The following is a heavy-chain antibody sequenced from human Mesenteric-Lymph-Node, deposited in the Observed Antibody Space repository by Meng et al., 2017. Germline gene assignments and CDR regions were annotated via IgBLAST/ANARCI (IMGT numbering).Heavy chain of an antibody. Sequence: QVQLQESGPGLGKPSQTLSLTCTVSGGSISSGGHSWSWIRQHPGKGLEWIGYIYYSGSTYYNPSLKSRVILSVDTSKNQFSLKLSSVTAADTAVYYCARVDSSGYFLDYWGQGTLVTVSS. CDR2: IYYSGST. D-gene: IGHD3-22*01. CDR1: GGSISSGGHS. J-gene: IGHJ4*01. V-gene: IGHV4-31*03. CDR3: ARVDSSGYFLDY.